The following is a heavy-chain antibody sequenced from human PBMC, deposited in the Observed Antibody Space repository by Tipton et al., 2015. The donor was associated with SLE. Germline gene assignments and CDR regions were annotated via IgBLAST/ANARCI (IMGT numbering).Heavy chain of an antibody. CDR2: IYYSGST. J-gene: IGHJ3*02. CDR3: ARTRYYYDYDAFDI. V-gene: IGHV4-59*01. Sequence: LRLSCTVSGGSISSYYWSWIRQPPGKGLEWIGYIYYSGSTNYNPSLKSRVTISVDTSKNQFSLKLSSVTAADTAVYYCARTRYYYDYDAFDIWGQGTMVTVSS. D-gene: IGHD3-22*01. CDR1: GGSISSYY.